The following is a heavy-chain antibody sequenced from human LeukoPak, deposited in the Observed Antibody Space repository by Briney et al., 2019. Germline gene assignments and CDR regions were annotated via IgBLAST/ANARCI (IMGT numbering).Heavy chain of an antibody. CDR3: ARDLFGVVTSDDAFDI. Sequence: GGSLRLSCAASGFTVSSNYMSWVRQAPGKGLEWVSVIYSGGSTYYADSVKGRFTISRDNSKNTLYLQVNSLRAEDTAVYYCARDLFGVVTSDDAFDIWGQGTMVTVSS. D-gene: IGHD3-3*01. CDR2: IYSGGST. CDR1: GFTVSSNY. V-gene: IGHV3-53*01. J-gene: IGHJ3*02.